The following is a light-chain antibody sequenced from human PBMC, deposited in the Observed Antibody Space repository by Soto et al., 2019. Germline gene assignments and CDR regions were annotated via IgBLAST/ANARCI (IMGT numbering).Light chain of an antibody. Sequence: QSVLTQPPSASGTPGQRVTISCTGSSSNIGAGYDVQWYQQLPGTAPKLLIYGNSNRPSGVPDRFSGSQSGTSASLAITGLQAEDEADYYCQSYDNSLSGDVFGTGTKLTVL. CDR2: GNS. J-gene: IGLJ1*01. CDR3: QSYDNSLSGDV. CDR1: SSNIGAGYD. V-gene: IGLV1-40*01.